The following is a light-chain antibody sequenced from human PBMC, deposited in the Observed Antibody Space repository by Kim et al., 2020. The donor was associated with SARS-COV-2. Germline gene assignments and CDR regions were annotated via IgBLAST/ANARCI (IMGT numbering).Light chain of an antibody. J-gene: IGLJ2*01. CDR2: DES. V-gene: IGLV3-21*03. CDR1: NIGSKS. CDR3: QVWDNSSDQPGV. Sequence: GKRARITCGGKNIGSKSVHRYKQKPGQAPVLVIYDESDRHSGITERFSGSNSGNTANLTISRVEAGDEADYYCQVWDNSSDQPGVFGGGTQLTVL.